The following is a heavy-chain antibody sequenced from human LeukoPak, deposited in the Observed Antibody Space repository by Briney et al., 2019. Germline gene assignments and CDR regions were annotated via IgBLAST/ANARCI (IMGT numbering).Heavy chain of an antibody. CDR3: AKDGAWLRFDD. J-gene: IGHJ4*02. V-gene: IGHV3-48*03. CDR1: GFTFSSYE. Sequence: GGSLRLSCAASGFTFSSYEMNWVRQAPGKGLEWVSYISSSGSTIYYADSVKGRFTISRDNSKNTLYLQMNSLRAEDTAVYYCAKDGAWLRFDDWGQGILVTVSS. D-gene: IGHD5-12*01. CDR2: ISSSGSTI.